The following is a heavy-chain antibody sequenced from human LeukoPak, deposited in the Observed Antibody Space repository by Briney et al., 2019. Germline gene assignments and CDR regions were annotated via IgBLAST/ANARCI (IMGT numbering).Heavy chain of an antibody. J-gene: IGHJ4*02. CDR3: TTFRVGPADDY. CDR2: VKSKTNGGTT. V-gene: IGHV3-15*01. D-gene: IGHD3-3*01. CDR1: GFTFDEHA. Sequence: GGSLRLSCAASGFTFDEHAMHWVRQAPGKGLEWVGRVKSKTNGGTTDYAAPVEGRFTISRDDSTSTLYLEMNSLKTEDTAVYYCTTFRVGPADDYWGQGTLVTVSS.